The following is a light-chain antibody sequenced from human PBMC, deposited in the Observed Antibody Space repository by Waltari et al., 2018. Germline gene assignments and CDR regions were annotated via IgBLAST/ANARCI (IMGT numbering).Light chain of an antibody. J-gene: IGKJ4*01. CDR3: QQLNVYPPA. CDR2: AAS. CDR1: QGIRSY. Sequence: IPLTQSPSSLSASVGDRVTITCRASQGIRSYLAWYQQKLGTAPKLLIYAASTLQTGVPSRFSGSGSGTDFTLTISSLQPEDFATYYCQQLNVYPPAFGGGTKVEIK. V-gene: IGKV1-9*01.